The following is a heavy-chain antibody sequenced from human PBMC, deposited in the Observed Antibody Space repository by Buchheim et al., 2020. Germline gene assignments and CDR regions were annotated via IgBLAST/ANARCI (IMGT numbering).Heavy chain of an antibody. CDR2: IYYSGST. V-gene: IGHV4-39*01. CDR3: ARQSAMVREYYFDY. Sequence: QLQLQESGPGLVKPSETLPLTCTVSGGSISSSSYYWGWIRQPPGKGLEWIGSIYYSGSTYYNPSLKSRVTISVDTSKNQFSLKLSSVTAADTAVYYCARQSAMVREYYFDYWGQGTL. J-gene: IGHJ4*02. CDR1: GGSISSSSYY. D-gene: IGHD3-10*01.